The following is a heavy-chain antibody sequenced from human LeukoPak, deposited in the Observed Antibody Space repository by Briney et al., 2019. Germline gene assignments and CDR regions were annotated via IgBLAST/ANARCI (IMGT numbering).Heavy chain of an antibody. CDR3: ARDPGNGGMDV. CDR1: GFTFNSYS. CDR2: MSYDGRDK. V-gene: IGHV3-30*03. Sequence: PGGSLRLSCAASGFTFNSYSMHWVRQAPGKGLEWMAVMSYDGRDKYHAESVKGRFTISRDNSKNALYLQMNSLRTEDTAVYHCARDPGNGGMDVWGQGTTVTVSS. D-gene: IGHD3-16*01. J-gene: IGHJ6*02.